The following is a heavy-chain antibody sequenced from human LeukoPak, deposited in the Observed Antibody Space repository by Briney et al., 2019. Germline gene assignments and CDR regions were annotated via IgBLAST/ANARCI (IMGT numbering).Heavy chain of an antibody. D-gene: IGHD2/OR15-2a*01. CDR1: GFTFSSYA. J-gene: IGHJ6*03. V-gene: IGHV3-30*18. Sequence: GGSLRLSCAASGFTFSSYAMHWVRQAPGKGLEWVAVISYDGSNKYYADSVKGRFTISRDNSKNTLYLQMNSLRAEDTAVYYCAKPYYIYYYYYYMDVWGKGTTVTVSS. CDR3: AKPYYIYYYYYYMDV. CDR2: ISYDGSNK.